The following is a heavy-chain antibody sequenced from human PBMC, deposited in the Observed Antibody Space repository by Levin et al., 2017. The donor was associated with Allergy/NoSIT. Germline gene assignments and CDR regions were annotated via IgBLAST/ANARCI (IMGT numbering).Heavy chain of an antibody. CDR2: IYYSGTT. D-gene: IGHD3-9*01. Sequence: RSQTLSLTCTVSGGSISSGDHYWSWIRQPPGKGLEWIGYIYYSGTTYYNPSLKGRLSMAIDTTRNQFSLRLNSVTAADTAVYYCARVVDYDIFTGYYSPYYFDYWGQGTLVTVSS. CDR1: GGSISSGDHY. CDR3: ARVVDYDIFTGYYSPYYFDY. V-gene: IGHV4-30-4*01. J-gene: IGHJ4*02.